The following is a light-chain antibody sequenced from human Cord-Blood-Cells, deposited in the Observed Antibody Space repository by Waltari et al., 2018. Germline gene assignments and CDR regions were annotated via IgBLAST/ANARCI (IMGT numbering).Light chain of an antibody. CDR2: EGS. CDR3: CSYAGSGVV. Sequence: QSALTQPASVSGSPGQSITISCTGTSSDVGSYNLVSWVQPHPGKAPKLTVYEGSKPPAGLSNRFSGSKSGNTASLTISELQAEYEADYYCCSYAGSGVVFGGGTKLTVL. J-gene: IGLJ2*01. CDR1: SSDVGSYNL. V-gene: IGLV2-23*01.